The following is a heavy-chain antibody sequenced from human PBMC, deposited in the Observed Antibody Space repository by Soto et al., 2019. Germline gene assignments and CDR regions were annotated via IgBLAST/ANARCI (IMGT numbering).Heavy chain of an antibody. CDR3: ARQIYDSDTGPNFQYYFDS. Sequence: GESLKISCKGPGYSFAVYWITLVRQNPGNGLEWMGRIDPSDSQTYYSPSFRGHVTISVTKSITTVFLQWSSLRASDTAMYYCARQIYDSDTGPNFQYYFDSWGQGTPVTVSS. D-gene: IGHD3-22*01. CDR2: IDPSDSQT. J-gene: IGHJ4*02. CDR1: GYSFAVYW. V-gene: IGHV5-10-1*01.